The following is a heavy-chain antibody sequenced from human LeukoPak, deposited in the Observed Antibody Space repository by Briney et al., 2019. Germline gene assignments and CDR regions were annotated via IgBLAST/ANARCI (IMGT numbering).Heavy chain of an antibody. CDR1: GGSISSSSLY. J-gene: IGHJ4*02. CDR3: ARLCYDGSGSYTKFYYCDY. CDR2: IYYSGST. V-gene: IGHV4-39*01. Sequence: SETLSLTCTVSGGSISSSSLYWGWIRQPPGKGLEWIGSIYYSGSTYYNPSLKSRVTISVDTSKNQFSLKLSSVTAADTAVYYCARLCYDGSGSYTKFYYCDYWGEGPRVTVSS. D-gene: IGHD3-10*01.